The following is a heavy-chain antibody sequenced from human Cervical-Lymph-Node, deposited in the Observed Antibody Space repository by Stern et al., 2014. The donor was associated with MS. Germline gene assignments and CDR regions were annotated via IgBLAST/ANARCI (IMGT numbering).Heavy chain of an antibody. CDR3: PAFDY. J-gene: IGHJ4*02. V-gene: IGHV3-7*01. CDR2: INPDGSEK. Sequence: VQLVESGGGVVQPGGSLKLSCAASTSTFNTDWMSWVRQAPGKVLELVANINPDGSEKNYVDSVKGRVTISRDNANKSLSLQMSSLRVEDTAMYYCPAFDYWGQGTLVTVSS. CDR1: TSTFNTDW.